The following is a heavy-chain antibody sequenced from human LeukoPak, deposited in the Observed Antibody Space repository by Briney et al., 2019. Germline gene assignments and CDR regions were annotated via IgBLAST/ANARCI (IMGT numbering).Heavy chain of an antibody. CDR2: IYHSGST. V-gene: IGHV4-38-2*02. D-gene: IGHD3-10*01. CDR3: ARDTLGGGEDPNYAVYYFDY. J-gene: IGHJ4*02. Sequence: SETLSLTCTVSGYSISSGYYWGWIRQPPGKGLEWIGSIYHSGSTYYNPSLKSRVTISVDTSKNQFSLKLSSVTAADTAVYYCARDTLGGGEDPNYAVYYFDYGGQGTVVTVSS. CDR1: GYSISSGYY.